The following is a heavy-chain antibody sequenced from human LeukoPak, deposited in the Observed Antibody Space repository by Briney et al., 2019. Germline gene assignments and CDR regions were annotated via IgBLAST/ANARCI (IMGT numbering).Heavy chain of an antibody. Sequence: TASETLSLTCTVSGGSISSYYWSWIRQPPGKGLEWIGYIYYSGSTNYNPSLTSRVTISVDTSKNQFSLKLSSVTAADTAVYYCARVMGTTSSVFDYWGQRIQVTVSS. CDR1: GGSISSYY. D-gene: IGHD1-26*01. V-gene: IGHV4-59*01. CDR2: IYYSGST. J-gene: IGHJ4*02. CDR3: ARVMGTTSSVFDY.